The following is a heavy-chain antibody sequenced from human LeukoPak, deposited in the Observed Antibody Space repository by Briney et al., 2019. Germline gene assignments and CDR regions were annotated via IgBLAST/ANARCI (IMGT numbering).Heavy chain of an antibody. CDR2: INPNSGGT. V-gene: IGHV1-2*02. J-gene: IGHJ6*03. Sequence: GASVKVSCKASGYTFTGYYMHWVRQAPGQGLEWMGWINPNSGGTNYAQKFQGRVTMTRDTSISTAYMELSRLRSDDTAVYYCARGGYDILTGYHAYYYYYYMDVWGKGTTVTVSS. CDR1: GYTFTGYY. D-gene: IGHD3-9*01. CDR3: ARGGYDILTGYHAYYYYYYMDV.